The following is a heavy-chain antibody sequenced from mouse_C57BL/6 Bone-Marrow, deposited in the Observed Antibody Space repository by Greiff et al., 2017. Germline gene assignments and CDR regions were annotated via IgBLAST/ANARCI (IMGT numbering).Heavy chain of an antibody. CDR1: GFSLTSYG. V-gene: IGHV2-3*01. CDR2: IWGDGST. J-gene: IGHJ1*03. CDR3: AKEDYSNDFWYFDG. Sequence: VQLVESGPGLVAPSQSLSITCTVSGFSLTSYGVSWVRQPPGKGLVWLGVIWGDGSTNYHAALISRLSFSKDNSKSQVFLKLNSQKTDDTATYYCAKEDYSNDFWYFDGWGTGATVTV. D-gene: IGHD2-12*01.